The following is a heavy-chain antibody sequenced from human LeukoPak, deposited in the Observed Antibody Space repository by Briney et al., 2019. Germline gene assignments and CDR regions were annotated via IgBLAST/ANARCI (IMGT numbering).Heavy chain of an antibody. J-gene: IGHJ3*02. D-gene: IGHD6-13*01. CDR1: GGTFSSYA. V-gene: IGHV1-69*05. CDR2: IIPIFGTA. CDR3: ARGPNSSSWYRGAFDI. Sequence: ASVKVSCKASGGTFSSYAISWVRQAPGQGLEWMGGIIPIFGTANYAQKFQGRVTITTDESTSTAYMELSSLRSEDTAVYYCARGPNSSSWYRGAFDIWGQGTMVTVSS.